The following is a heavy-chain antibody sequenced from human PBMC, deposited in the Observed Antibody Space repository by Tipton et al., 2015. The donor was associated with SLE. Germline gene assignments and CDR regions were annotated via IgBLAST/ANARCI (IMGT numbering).Heavy chain of an antibody. CDR1: GGSISSYY. J-gene: IGHJ2*01. CDR3: ARGLDSSGWGYWYFDL. V-gene: IGHV4-34*01. Sequence: TLSLTCAVSGGSISSYYWSWIRQPPGKGLEWIGEINHSGRTNYNPSLKSRVTISVDTSKNQFSLKLSSVTAADTAVYYCARGLDSSGWGYWYFDLWGRGTLVTVSS. CDR2: INHSGRT. D-gene: IGHD6-19*01.